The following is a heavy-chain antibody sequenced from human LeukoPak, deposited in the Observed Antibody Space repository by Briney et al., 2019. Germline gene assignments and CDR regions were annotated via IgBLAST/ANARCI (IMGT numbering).Heavy chain of an antibody. CDR2: IIPIFGTA. D-gene: IGHD4-23*01. CDR3: ARARNLMGIYGGKWGYYFDY. J-gene: IGHJ4*02. CDR1: GGTFSSYA. V-gene: IGHV1-69*06. Sequence: SVKVSCKASGGTFSSYAISWVRQAPGQGLEWMGGIIPIFGTANYAQKFQGRVTITADKSTSTAYMELSSLRSEDTAVYYCARARNLMGIYGGKWGYYFDYWGQGTLVTVSS.